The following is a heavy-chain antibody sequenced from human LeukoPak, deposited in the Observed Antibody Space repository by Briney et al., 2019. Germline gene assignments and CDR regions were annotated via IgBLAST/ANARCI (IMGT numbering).Heavy chain of an antibody. V-gene: IGHV3-11*01. CDR2: ITSSGDTI. CDR3: ARGGGDWGEGYLDY. D-gene: IGHD3-16*01. Sequence: PGGSLRLSCAASGFTFSDYYMSWIRQVPGKGLEWVSYITSSGDTIYYVDSVKGRFTISRDIPENSVYLQMNGLRAEDTAVYYSARGGGDWGEGYLDYWGQGTLVTVSS. J-gene: IGHJ4*02. CDR1: GFTFSDYY.